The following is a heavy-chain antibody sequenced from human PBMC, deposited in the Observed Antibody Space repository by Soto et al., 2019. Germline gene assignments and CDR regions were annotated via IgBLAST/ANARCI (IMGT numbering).Heavy chain of an antibody. CDR2: IYYSGST. D-gene: IGHD5-18*01. CDR3: ARDNTAMVVIDY. V-gene: IGHV4-61*01. J-gene: IGHJ4*02. Sequence: SETLSLTCTVSGVSVSSGSYYWSWIRQPPGKGLEWIGYIYYSGSTNYNPSLKSRVTISVDTSKNQFSLKLSSVTAADTAVYYCARDNTAMVVIDYWGQGTLVTVSS. CDR1: GVSVSSGSYY.